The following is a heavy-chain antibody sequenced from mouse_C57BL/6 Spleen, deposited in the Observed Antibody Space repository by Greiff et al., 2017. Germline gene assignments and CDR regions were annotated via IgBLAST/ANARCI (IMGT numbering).Heavy chain of an antibody. V-gene: IGHV5-6*01. CDR2: ISSGGSYT. J-gene: IGHJ4*01. CDR1: GFTFSSYG. D-gene: IGHD1-1*01. Sequence: EVMLVESGGDLVKPGGSLKLSCAASGFTFSSYGMSWVRQTPDKRLEWVATISSGGSYTYYPDSVKGRFTISRDNAKNTLYLQMSSLKSEDTAMYYCARGDGSSSYYAMDYWGQGTSVTVSS. CDR3: ARGDGSSSYYAMDY.